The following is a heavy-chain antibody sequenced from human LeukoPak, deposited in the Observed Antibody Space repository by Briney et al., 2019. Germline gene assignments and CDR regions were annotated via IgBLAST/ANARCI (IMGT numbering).Heavy chain of an antibody. V-gene: IGHV4-39*01. J-gene: IGHJ3*02. CDR3: ARPIYSGSYRHAFDI. CDR1: GGSISSSSYY. D-gene: IGHD1-26*01. Sequence: ASETLSLTCTVSGGSISSSSYYWGWIRQPPGKGLEWIGSIYYSGSTYYNPSLKSRVTISVDTSKNQISLKLSSVTAADSAVYYCARPIYSGSYRHAFDIWGQGTMVTVSS. CDR2: IYYSGST.